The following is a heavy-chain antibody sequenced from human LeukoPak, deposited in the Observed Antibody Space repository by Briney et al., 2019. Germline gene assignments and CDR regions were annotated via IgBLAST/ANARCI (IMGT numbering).Heavy chain of an antibody. Sequence: SETLSLTCAVSGGSISSSNWWSWVRQPPGQGLEWIGEINHSGSTNYNPSLKSRVTISVDTSKNQFSLKLSSVTAADTAVYYCARGPPYIVVVTAIGFFDYWGQGTLVTVSS. V-gene: IGHV4-4*02. J-gene: IGHJ4*02. CDR2: INHSGST. D-gene: IGHD2-21*02. CDR1: GGSISSSNW. CDR3: ARGPPYIVVVTAIGFFDY.